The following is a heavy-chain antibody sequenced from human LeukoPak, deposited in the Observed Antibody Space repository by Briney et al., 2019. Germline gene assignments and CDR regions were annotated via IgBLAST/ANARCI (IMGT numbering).Heavy chain of an antibody. J-gene: IGHJ5*02. V-gene: IGHV1-2*02. Sequence: ASVKVSCKASGYTLTGYYMHWVRQAPGQGLEWMGWINPNSGGTNYAQKFQGRVTMTRDTSISTAYMELSRLRSDDTAVYYCARAPRYGSGSYHWFDPWGQGTLVTVSS. CDR2: INPNSGGT. D-gene: IGHD3-10*01. CDR1: GYTLTGYY. CDR3: ARAPRYGSGSYHWFDP.